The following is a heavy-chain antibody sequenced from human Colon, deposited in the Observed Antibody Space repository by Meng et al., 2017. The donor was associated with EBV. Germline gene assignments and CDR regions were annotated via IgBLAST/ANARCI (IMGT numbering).Heavy chain of an antibody. CDR3: AARITMLQGPDY. CDR2: FDPEDGET. J-gene: IGHJ4*02. D-gene: IGHD3-10*01. CDR1: GYTLTELS. Sequence: QVQLVQSGAEVKKPGASVKVSCKVSGYTLTELSIHWVQKAPGKGLEWMGGFDPEDGETIYAQKFQGRVTMTEDTSTDTDYMDLSSLRSEDTAVYYCAARITMLQGPDYRGQGTRGTVAS. V-gene: IGHV1-24*01.